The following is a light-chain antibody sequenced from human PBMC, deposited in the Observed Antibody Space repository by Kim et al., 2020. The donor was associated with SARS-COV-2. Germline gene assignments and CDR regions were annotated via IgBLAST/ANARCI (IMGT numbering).Light chain of an antibody. Sequence: SASVGDRVSITCRASQSIGNYLHWYQQKPGEAPKLLIYGASSLLSGVPSRFSGSGSETEFTLTITTLQPEDFATYFCQQSHSSLFTFGQGTKLEI. CDR1: QSIGNY. CDR2: GAS. J-gene: IGKJ2*01. CDR3: QQSHSSLFT. V-gene: IGKV1-39*01.